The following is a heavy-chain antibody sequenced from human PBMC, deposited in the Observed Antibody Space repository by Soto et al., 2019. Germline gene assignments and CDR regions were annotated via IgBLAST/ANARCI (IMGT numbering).Heavy chain of an antibody. CDR3: ACTVSNYYYYGMDV. J-gene: IGHJ6*02. CDR1: GGTFSSYA. D-gene: IGHD2-8*01. V-gene: IGHV1-69*12. CDR2: IIPIFGTA. Sequence: QVQLVQSGAEVKKPGSSVKVSCKASGGTFSSYAISWVRQAPGQGLEWMGGIIPIFGTADYAQKFQGRVTXTADESTSTAYMELSSLRSEATAVYYCACTVSNYYYYGMDVWGQGTTVTVSS.